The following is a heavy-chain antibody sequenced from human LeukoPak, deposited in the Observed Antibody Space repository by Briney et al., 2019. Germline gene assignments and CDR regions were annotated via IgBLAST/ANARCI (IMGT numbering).Heavy chain of an antibody. Sequence: GGSLRLSCAASGFTFSSYGMHWVRQAPGKGLEWVAVISYDGSNKYYADSVKGRFTISRDNSKNTLYLQMNSLRAEDTAVYYCAKGVNMVRGVILDWGQGTLVTVSS. D-gene: IGHD3-10*01. J-gene: IGHJ4*02. CDR2: ISYDGSNK. CDR1: GFTFSSYG. V-gene: IGHV3-30*18. CDR3: AKGVNMVRGVILD.